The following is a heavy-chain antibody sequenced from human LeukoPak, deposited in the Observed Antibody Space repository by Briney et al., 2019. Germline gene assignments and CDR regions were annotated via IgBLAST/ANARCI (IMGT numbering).Heavy chain of an antibody. CDR3: ARDSSSWYGAFDI. V-gene: IGHV3-30*01. CDR2: IPYDGSNK. Sequence: GRSLRLSCAASGFTFSSYAMHWVRQAPGKGLEWVAVIPYDGSNKYYADSVKGRFTISRDNSKNTLYLQMNSLRAEDTAVYYCARDSSSWYGAFDIWGQGTMVTVSS. J-gene: IGHJ3*02. D-gene: IGHD6-13*01. CDR1: GFTFSSYA.